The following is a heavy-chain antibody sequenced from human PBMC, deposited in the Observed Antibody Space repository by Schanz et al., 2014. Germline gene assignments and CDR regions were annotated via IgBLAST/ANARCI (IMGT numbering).Heavy chain of an antibody. CDR1: GFTFSDYY. CDR2: ISSSSHYT. D-gene: IGHD2-21*01. J-gene: IGHJ4*02. CDR3: ARGRSLGWCDY. Sequence: VQLVESGGGLVKPGGSLRLSCAASGFTFSDYYMSWIRQAPGKGLEWLSYISSSSHYTNYADSVKGRFTISRDNAKNSLSLQMHSLRAEDTAVYYCARGRSLGWCDYWGQGTLVTVSS. V-gene: IGHV3-11*06.